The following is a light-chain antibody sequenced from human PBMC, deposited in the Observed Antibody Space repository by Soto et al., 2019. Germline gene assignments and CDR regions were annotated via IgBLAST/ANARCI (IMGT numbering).Light chain of an antibody. Sequence: DIQMTQSPSTLSASVGDRITITCRASQNIGNRLAWYQQKPGKAPKLLIYDASTLESGVPSRFSGRWFGKEFTFNISGLQPGDFATFHRQPYISYPWTFRQGTKVEIK. V-gene: IGKV1-5*01. J-gene: IGKJ1*01. CDR2: DAS. CDR1: QNIGNR. CDR3: QPYISYPWT.